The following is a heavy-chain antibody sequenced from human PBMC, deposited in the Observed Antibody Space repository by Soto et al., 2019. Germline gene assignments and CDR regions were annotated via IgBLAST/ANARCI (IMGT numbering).Heavy chain of an antibody. V-gene: IGHV1-24*01. CDR1: GYILSEVS. CDR3: ATGVRHYVFLTGYHHPSPLVY. CDR2: FDPEEGQT. Sequence: QVQLVQSGAEVKKPGASVKVSCKISGYILSEVSLHWVRQAPGRGLEWMGGFDPEEGQTVYAQNLQDRVTMTEDTSTQAAYMEMTSLTSEDTAVYYCATGVRHYVFLTGYHHPSPLVYWGQGTLVLVSS. J-gene: IGHJ4*02. D-gene: IGHD3-9*01.